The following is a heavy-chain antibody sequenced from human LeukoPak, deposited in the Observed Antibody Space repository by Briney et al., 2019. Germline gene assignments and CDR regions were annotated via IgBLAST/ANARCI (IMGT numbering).Heavy chain of an antibody. V-gene: IGHV3-74*01. J-gene: IGHJ4*02. CDR1: GFTFSSYW. CDR2: INSDGGST. Sequence: GGSLRLSCTASGFTFSSYWRHWVRQAPGKGLVWVSRINSDGGSTSHADSVKGRFTISRDNAKNTLYLQMNSLRAEDTAVYYCARRIQGMAPYYFDYWGQGTLVTVSS. CDR3: ARRIQGMAPYYFDY. D-gene: IGHD5-24*01.